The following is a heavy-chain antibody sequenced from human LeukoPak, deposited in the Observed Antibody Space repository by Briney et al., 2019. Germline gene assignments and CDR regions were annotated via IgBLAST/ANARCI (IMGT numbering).Heavy chain of an antibody. J-gene: IGHJ4*02. D-gene: IGHD3-16*01. V-gene: IGHV3-7*03. CDR1: GFIFSGFW. CDR3: VRGKGDDY. CDR2: IKQDGTEK. Sequence: GGSLRLSCAASGFIFSGFWMTWVRQAPGKGLEWVANIKQDGTEKYYVDSVKGRFTISRDNAKNSLYLQMNSLRVEDTAVYYCVRGKGDDYWSQGTLVTVSS.